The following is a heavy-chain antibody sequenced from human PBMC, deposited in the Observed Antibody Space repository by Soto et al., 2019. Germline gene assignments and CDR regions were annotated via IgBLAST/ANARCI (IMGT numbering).Heavy chain of an antibody. J-gene: IGHJ6*02. CDR1: GYTFTSYG. D-gene: IGHD4-4*01. CDR3: ARDWATTVTHYGMDV. CDR2: ISAYNGNT. V-gene: IGHV1-18*01. Sequence: ASVKVSCKASGYTFTSYGISWVRQAPGQGLEWMGWISAYNGNTNYAQKFQGRVTITADESTSTAYMELSSLRSEDTAVYYCARDWATTVTHYGMDVWGQGTTVT.